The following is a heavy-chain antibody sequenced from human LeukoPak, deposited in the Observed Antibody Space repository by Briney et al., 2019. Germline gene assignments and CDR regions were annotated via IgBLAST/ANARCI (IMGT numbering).Heavy chain of an antibody. CDR2: ISYDGSNK. V-gene: IGHV3-30*03. Sequence: GGSLRLSCAASEFTFSNYGMHWVRQAPGKGLEWVAVISYDGSNKYYGDSVKGRFTISRDNSKNTLYLQMNSLRAEDTAVYYCAGGRWIQLPGYWGQGTLVTVSS. CDR1: EFTFSNYG. D-gene: IGHD5-18*01. J-gene: IGHJ4*02. CDR3: AGGRWIQLPGY.